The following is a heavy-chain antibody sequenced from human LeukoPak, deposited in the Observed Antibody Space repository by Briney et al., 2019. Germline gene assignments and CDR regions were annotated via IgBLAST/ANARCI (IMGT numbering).Heavy chain of an antibody. CDR1: GFTFSSYG. V-gene: IGHV3-23*01. CDR2: ISGSGGST. J-gene: IGHJ2*01. Sequence: GGSLRLSCVASGFTFSSYGMHWVRQAPGKGLEWVSGISGSGGSTYHADSVKGRFTISRDNSKNTLYLQMNGLRAEDTAQYYCAKAQVFVGLSAVLESLFYLGGRGPPV. CDR3: AKAQVFVGLSAVLESLFYL. D-gene: IGHD2-2*01.